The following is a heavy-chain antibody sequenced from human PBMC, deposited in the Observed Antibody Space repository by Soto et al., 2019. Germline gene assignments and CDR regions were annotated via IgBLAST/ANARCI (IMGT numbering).Heavy chain of an antibody. D-gene: IGHD6-13*01. CDR1: GFSLSTSGVG. CDR3: PHVRIGGSWYIFGY. V-gene: IGHV2-5*02. Sequence: QITLKESGPTLVKPTQTLTLTCTFSGFSLSTSGVGVGWIRQPPGKALEWLALIYWDDDKRYSPSLKSRLTITKDTSKHQVVLTVNNIDPVNTATYCCPHVRIGGSWYIFGYWGQGTLVSVSS. J-gene: IGHJ4*02. CDR2: IYWDDDK.